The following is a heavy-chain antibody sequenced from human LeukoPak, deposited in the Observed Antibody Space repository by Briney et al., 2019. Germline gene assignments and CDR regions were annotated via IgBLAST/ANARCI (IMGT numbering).Heavy chain of an antibody. V-gene: IGHV4-39*07. D-gene: IGHD3-22*01. Sequence: SETLSLTCTVSGASISSSTYYWGWIRQPPGKGLEWIGSASYSGNTYYNPALKNRVTILVDTSKHQFSLKMTSVTAADTAVYYCARDQYYDVSTYYEIDYWGQGTLVTVSS. CDR1: GASISSSTYY. J-gene: IGHJ4*02. CDR2: ASYSGNT. CDR3: ARDQYYDVSTYYEIDY.